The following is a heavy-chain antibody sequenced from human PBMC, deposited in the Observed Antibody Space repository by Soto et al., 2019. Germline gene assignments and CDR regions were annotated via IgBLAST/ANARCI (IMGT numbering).Heavy chain of an antibody. CDR1: GFTFSSYA. J-gene: IGHJ3*02. CDR2: ISGSGGST. D-gene: IGHD6-13*01. CDR3: AKELNTYSSPVDAFDI. V-gene: IGHV3-23*01. Sequence: LRLSCAASGFTFSSYAMSWVRQAPGKGLEWVSAISGSGGSTYYADSVKGRFTISRDNSKNTLYLQMNSLRAEDTAVYYCAKELNTYSSPVDAFDIWGQGTMVTVSS.